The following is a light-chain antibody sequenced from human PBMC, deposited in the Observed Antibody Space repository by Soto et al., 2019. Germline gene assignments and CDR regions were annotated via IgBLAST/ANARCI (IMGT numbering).Light chain of an antibody. V-gene: IGKV3-20*01. Sequence: EIVLTQSPDTLSLSPGERATLSCRASQSVSSNYVAWYQQQPGQAPRLLTHGASSRAAGVPDRFSGRGSGTDFTLIISRLEPEDFAVYLCQQYGSSPFTFGQGTKLEIK. CDR2: GAS. J-gene: IGKJ2*01. CDR1: QSVSSNY. CDR3: QQYGSSPFT.